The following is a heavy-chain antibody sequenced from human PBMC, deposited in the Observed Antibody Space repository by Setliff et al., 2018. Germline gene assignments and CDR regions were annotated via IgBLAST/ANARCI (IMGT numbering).Heavy chain of an antibody. CDR2: INAYNGNT. Sequence: WASVKVSCKASGYAFNKYGIAWVRQAPGQGLEWMGWINAYNGNTFYAPKLQDRVTMTTDTSTTTAYLGVRNLTSDDTAVHYCGRAGSAPAGRKGNLEYRGQGSLGTVAS. CDR3: GRAGSAPAGRKGNLEY. V-gene: IGHV1-18*01. D-gene: IGHD6-13*01. J-gene: IGHJ4*02. CDR1: GYAFNKYG.